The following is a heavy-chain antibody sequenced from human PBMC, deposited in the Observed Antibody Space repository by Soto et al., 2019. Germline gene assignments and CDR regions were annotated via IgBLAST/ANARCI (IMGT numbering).Heavy chain of an antibody. Sequence: AGGSLRLSCAASGFTFSSYAMHWVRQAPGKGLELVAVISYDGSNKYYADSVKGRFTISGDNSKNTLYLQMNSLRAEDTAVYYCARVSGLRFLEWYYYHYGMDVWGQGTTVTVSS. J-gene: IGHJ6*02. CDR3: ARVSGLRFLEWYYYHYGMDV. CDR1: GFTFSSYA. D-gene: IGHD3-3*01. V-gene: IGHV3-30*01. CDR2: ISYDGSNK.